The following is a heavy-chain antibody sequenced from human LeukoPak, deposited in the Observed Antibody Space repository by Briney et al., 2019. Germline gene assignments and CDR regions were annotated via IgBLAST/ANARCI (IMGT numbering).Heavy chain of an antibody. J-gene: IGHJ2*01. Sequence: GGSLRLSCAASGFTFSSYWMHWVRQAPGKGLEWVSSISSSSSYIYYADSVKGRFTTSRDNAKSSLYMQMNSLRPEDTALYYCAKGPGYATGKRYFDLWGRGTPVSVSS. CDR3: AKGPGYATGKRYFDL. V-gene: IGHV3-21*04. D-gene: IGHD2-2*01. CDR1: GFTFSSYW. CDR2: ISSSSSYI.